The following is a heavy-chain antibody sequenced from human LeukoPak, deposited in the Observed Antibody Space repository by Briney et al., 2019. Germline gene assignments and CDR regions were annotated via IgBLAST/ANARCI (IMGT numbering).Heavy chain of an antibody. CDR2: ISSSSNTI. Sequence: PGGSLRLSCAASGFTFSNYSMNWVRQAPGKGLEWVSYISSSSNTIYYADSVKGRFTVSRDNAKNSLYLQMNSLRAEDTAVYYCATDGLGASGGIDFWGQGTLVTVSS. V-gene: IGHV3-48*01. D-gene: IGHD1-26*01. J-gene: IGHJ4*02. CDR3: ATDGLGASGGIDF. CDR1: GFTFSNYS.